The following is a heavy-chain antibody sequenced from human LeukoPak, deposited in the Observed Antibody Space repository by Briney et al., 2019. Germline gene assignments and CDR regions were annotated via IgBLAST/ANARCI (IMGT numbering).Heavy chain of an antibody. CDR3: AKDRSSGWYPPRYFQH. J-gene: IGHJ1*01. CDR2: IYYSGST. CDR1: GGSISSYY. Sequence: SETLSLTCTVSGGSISSYYWSWIRQPPGKGLEWIGYIYYSGSTNYKPSLKSRVTISVDTSKNQFSLKLNSVTAEDTAVYYCAKDRSSGWYPPRYFQHWGQGTLVTVSS. D-gene: IGHD6-19*01. V-gene: IGHV4-59*01.